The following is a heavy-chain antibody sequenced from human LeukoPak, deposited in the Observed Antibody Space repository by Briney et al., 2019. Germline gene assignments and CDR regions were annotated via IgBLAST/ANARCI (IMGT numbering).Heavy chain of an antibody. CDR3: ARGDYGDYLGVFDY. CDR1: GGSISSTSYY. CDR2: IYYSGST. Sequence: PSETLSLTCTVSGGSISSTSYYWGWIRQPPGKGLEWIGIIYYSGSTYYNPSLKSRVTISVDTSKNQFSLKLSSVTAADTAVYYCARGDYGDYLGVFDYWGQGTLVTVSS. D-gene: IGHD4-17*01. J-gene: IGHJ4*02. V-gene: IGHV4-39*07.